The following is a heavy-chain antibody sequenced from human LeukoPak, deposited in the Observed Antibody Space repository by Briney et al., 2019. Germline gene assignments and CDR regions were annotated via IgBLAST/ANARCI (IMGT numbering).Heavy chain of an antibody. CDR2: IIPIFGTA. V-gene: IGHV1-69*13. J-gene: IGHJ6*02. CDR3: ARDSTLPGANTGAYYGMDV. Sequence: ASVKVSCKASGGTSSSYAISWVRQAPGQGLEWMGGIIPIFGTANYAQKFQGRVTITADESTSTAYMELSSLRSEDTAVYYCARDSTLPGANTGAYYGMDVWGQGTTVTVSS. CDR1: GGTSSSYA. D-gene: IGHD2-2*01.